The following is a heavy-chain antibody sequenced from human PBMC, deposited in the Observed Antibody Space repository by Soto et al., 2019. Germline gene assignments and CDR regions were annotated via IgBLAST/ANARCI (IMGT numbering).Heavy chain of an antibody. CDR3: AKDLNPKEEVDYYYYYKDV. Sequence: GESLKISCAASGFTFSSYAMSWVRQAPGKGLEWVSAISGSGGSTYYADSVKGRFTISRDNSKNTLYLQMNSLRAEDTAVYYCAKDLNPKEEVDYYYYYKDVWGKGTTVTVSS. J-gene: IGHJ6*03. CDR1: GFTFSSYA. V-gene: IGHV3-23*01. CDR2: ISGSGGST.